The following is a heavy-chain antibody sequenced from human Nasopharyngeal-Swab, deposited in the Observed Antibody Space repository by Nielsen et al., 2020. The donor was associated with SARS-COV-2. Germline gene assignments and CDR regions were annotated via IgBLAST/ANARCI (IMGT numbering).Heavy chain of an antibody. J-gene: IGHJ3*02. D-gene: IGHD2-2*01. Sequence: SETLSLTCAVYGGSFSGYYWSWIRQPPGKGLEWIGEINHSGGTNYNPSLKSRVTISVDTSKNQFSLKLSSVTAADTAVYYCARGGGSTSNGAFDIWGQGTMVTVSS. CDR2: INHSGGT. V-gene: IGHV4-34*01. CDR1: GGSFSGYY. CDR3: ARGGGSTSNGAFDI.